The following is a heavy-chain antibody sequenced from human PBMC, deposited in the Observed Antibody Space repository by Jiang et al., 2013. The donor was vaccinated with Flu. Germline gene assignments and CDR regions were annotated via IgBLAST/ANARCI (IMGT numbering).Heavy chain of an antibody. CDR3: AGSRAGYYYYYGMDV. V-gene: IGHV3-48*03. CDR1: GFTFSSYE. D-gene: IGHD6-13*01. J-gene: IGHJ6*04. CDR2: ISSSGSTI. Sequence: VQLLESGGGLVQPGGSLRLSCAASGFTFSSYEMNWVRQAPGKGLEWVSYISSSGSTIYYADSVKGRFTISRDNAKNSLYLQMNSLRAEDTAVYYCAGSRAGYYYYYGMDVWGKGTTVTVSS.